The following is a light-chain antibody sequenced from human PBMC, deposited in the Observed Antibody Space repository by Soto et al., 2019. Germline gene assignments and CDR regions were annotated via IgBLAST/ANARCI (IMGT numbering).Light chain of an antibody. Sequence: QTVVTREPSFSVSPGGTVTLTCGLSSGSVSTSYYPSWYQQTPGQAPRTLIYSTNTRSSGVPDRFSGSILGNKAALTITGAQADDDSDYYCVLYLGSGISVFGGGTKLTVL. CDR2: STN. CDR3: VLYLGSGISV. J-gene: IGLJ3*02. V-gene: IGLV8-61*01. CDR1: SGSVSTSYY.